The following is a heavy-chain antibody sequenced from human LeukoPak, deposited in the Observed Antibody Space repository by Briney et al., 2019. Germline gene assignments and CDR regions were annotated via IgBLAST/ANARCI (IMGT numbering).Heavy chain of an antibody. J-gene: IGHJ5*02. CDR3: ARGNGWVCSSTSCYNWFNP. V-gene: IGHV4-59*01. D-gene: IGHD2-2*01. Sequence: PSETLSLTCTVSGGSISSYYWSWIRQPPGKGLEWIGYIYYSGSTNYNSSLKSRVTISVDTSKNQFSLKLSFVTAADTAVYYCARGNGWVCSSTSCYNWFNPWGQGTLVTVSS. CDR2: IYYSGST. CDR1: GGSISSYY.